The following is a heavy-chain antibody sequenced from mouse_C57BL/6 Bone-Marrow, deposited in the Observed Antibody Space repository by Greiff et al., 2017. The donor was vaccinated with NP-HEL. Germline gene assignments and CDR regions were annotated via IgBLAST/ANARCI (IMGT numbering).Heavy chain of an antibody. CDR3: AGHYYCGSSYGGFAY. V-gene: IGHV1-55*01. CDR1: GYTFTSYW. Sequence: QVQLQQPGAELVKPGASVKMSCKASGYTFTSYWITWVKQRPGQGLEWIGDIYPGSGSTNYNEKFKSKATLTVDTSSSTAYMQLSSLTSEDSAVYYCAGHYYCGSSYGGFAYWGQGTLVTVSA. CDR2: IYPGSGST. D-gene: IGHD1-1*01. J-gene: IGHJ3*01.